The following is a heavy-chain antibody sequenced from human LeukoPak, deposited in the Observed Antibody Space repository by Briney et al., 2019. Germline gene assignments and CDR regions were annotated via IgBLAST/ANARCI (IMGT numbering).Heavy chain of an antibody. V-gene: IGHV3-21*01. CDR2: ISFSSSYI. CDR1: GFNLSSDS. D-gene: IGHD3-22*01. J-gene: IGHJ4*02. CDR3: ARVPYYYDSSGYYAPFDY. Sequence: GGSLRLSCAASGFNLSSDSMNWVRQAPGKGLEWVSSISFSSSYIYYADSVKGRFTISRDNAKNSLYLQMNSLRAEDTAVYYCARVPYYYDSSGYYAPFDYWGQGTLVTVSS.